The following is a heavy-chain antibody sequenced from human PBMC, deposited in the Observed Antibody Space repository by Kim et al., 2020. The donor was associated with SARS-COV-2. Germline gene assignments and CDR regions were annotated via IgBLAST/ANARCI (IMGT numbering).Heavy chain of an antibody. CDR1: GFTFSDYY. CDR3: ARELNLVVVPAAIMDYYYYYGMDV. Sequence: GGSLRLSCAASGFTFSDYYMSWIRQAPGKGLEWVSYISSSSSYTNYADSVKGRFTISRDNAKNSLYLQMNSLRAEDTAVYYCARELNLVVVPAAIMDYYYYYGMDVWGQGTTVTVSS. J-gene: IGHJ6*02. D-gene: IGHD2-2*02. V-gene: IGHV3-11*06. CDR2: ISSSSSYT.